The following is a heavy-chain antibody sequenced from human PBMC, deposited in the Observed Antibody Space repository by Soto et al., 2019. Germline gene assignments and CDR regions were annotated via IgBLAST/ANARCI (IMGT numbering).Heavy chain of an antibody. CDR3: AKNSLRDSSSWYYPYYYYGMDV. CDR1: GFTFSSYG. D-gene: IGHD6-13*01. CDR2: ISYDGSNK. J-gene: IGHJ6*02. V-gene: IGHV3-30*18. Sequence: GGSLRLSCAASGFTFSSYGMHWVRQASGKGLEWVAVISYDGSNKYYADSVKGRFTISRDNSKNTLYLQMNSLRAEDTAVYFCAKNSLRDSSSWYYPYYYYGMDVWGQGTTVTVSS.